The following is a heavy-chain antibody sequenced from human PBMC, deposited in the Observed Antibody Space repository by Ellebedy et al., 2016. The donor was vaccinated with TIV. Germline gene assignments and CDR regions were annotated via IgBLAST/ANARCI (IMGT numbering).Heavy chain of an antibody. CDR3: ARWGGSGSYYVDY. D-gene: IGHD3-10*01. V-gene: IGHV1-46*01. CDR1: GYTFTSYY. CDR2: INPSGGST. Sequence: AASVQVSCKASGYTFTSYYMHWVRPAPGQGLEGMGIINPSGGSTSYEQKFQGRVTMTRDTSTSTVYLELSSLRSEDTAVYYCARWGGSGSYYVDYWGQGTLVTVSS. J-gene: IGHJ4*02.